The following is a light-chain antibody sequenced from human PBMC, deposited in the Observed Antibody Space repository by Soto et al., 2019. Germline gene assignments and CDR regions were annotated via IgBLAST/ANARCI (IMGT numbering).Light chain of an antibody. CDR3: LQDYNSPWT. V-gene: IGKV1-6*01. J-gene: IGKJ1*01. Sequence: HMTQSASTLSASVGYRSTITCRASQGIRNDLGWYQQKPGKVPKLLIYAASSLQSGVPSRFRGSGSGTDFTLTISSLQPEDFASYYCLQDYNSPWTFGQGTKVDIK. CDR1: QGIRND. CDR2: AAS.